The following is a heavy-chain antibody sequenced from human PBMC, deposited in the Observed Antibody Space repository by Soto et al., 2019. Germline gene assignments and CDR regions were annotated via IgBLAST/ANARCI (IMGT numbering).Heavy chain of an antibody. D-gene: IGHD4-17*01. J-gene: IGHJ3*01. CDR1: GYSFTSYW. Sequence: PGESLKISCKGSGYSFTSYWISWVRQMPGKGLEWMGRIDPSDSYTNYSPSFQGHVTISADKSISTAYLQWSSLKASDTAMYYCARHFTVTDAFDVWGQGTMVTVSS. V-gene: IGHV5-10-1*01. CDR2: IDPSDSYT. CDR3: ARHFTVTDAFDV.